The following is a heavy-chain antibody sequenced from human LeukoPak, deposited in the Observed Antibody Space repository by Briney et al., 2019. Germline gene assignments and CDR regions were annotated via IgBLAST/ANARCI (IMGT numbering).Heavy chain of an antibody. V-gene: IGHV3-30*18. CDR3: AKGGRYYDSSGYLPNYYFDY. CDR1: GFTFSSYG. Sequence: PGRSLRLSCAASGFTFSSYGMHWVRQAPGKGLEWVAVISYDESNKYYADSVKGRFTISRDNSKNTLYLQMNSLRAEDTAVYYRAKGGRYYDSSGYLPNYYFDYWGQGTLVTVSS. D-gene: IGHD3-22*01. CDR2: ISYDESNK. J-gene: IGHJ4*02.